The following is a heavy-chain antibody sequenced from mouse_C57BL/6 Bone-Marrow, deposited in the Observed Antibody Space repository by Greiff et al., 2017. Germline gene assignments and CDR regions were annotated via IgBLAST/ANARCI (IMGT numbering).Heavy chain of an antibody. D-gene: IGHD2-2*01. CDR3: ARWGLRRGSGFAY. V-gene: IGHV1-63*01. CDR2: IYPGGGYT. CDR1: GYTFTNYW. J-gene: IGHJ3*01. Sequence: QVQLQQSGAELVRPGTSVKMSCKASGYTFTNYWIGWAKQRPGHGLEWIGDIYPGGGYTNYNEKFKGKATLTADKSSSTAYMQFSSLTSEDSAIYYCARWGLRRGSGFAYWGQGTLVTVSA.